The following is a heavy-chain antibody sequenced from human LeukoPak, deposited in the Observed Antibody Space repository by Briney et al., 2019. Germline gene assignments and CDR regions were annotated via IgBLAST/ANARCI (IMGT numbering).Heavy chain of an antibody. D-gene: IGHD5-12*01. CDR1: GGTFSSYA. V-gene: IGHV1-69*05. J-gene: IGHJ4*02. Sequence: ASVKVSCKASGGTFSSYAISWVRQAPGQGLEWLGGIIPIFGTANYAQKFQGRVTITTDESTSTAYMELSSLRSEDTAVYYCARFSGYDLGGLDYWGQGTLVTVSS. CDR3: ARFSGYDLGGLDY. CDR2: IIPIFGTA.